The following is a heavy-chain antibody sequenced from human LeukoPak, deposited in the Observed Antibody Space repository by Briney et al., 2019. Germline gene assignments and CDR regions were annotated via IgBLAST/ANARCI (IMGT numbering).Heavy chain of an antibody. Sequence: PSETLSLTCTVSGGSISTCYWSWIRQPPGKGLEWIGYVYYSGSTNYNPSLKTRVTISVDTSKNQLSLKLSSVTAADTAVYCCARGLYYFDYWGQGTLVTVSS. CDR3: ARGLYYFDY. CDR2: VYYSGST. V-gene: IGHV4-59*08. D-gene: IGHD3-22*01. CDR1: GGSISTCY. J-gene: IGHJ4*02.